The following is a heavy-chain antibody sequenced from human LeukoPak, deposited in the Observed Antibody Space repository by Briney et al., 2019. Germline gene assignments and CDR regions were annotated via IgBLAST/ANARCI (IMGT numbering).Heavy chain of an antibody. J-gene: IGHJ4*02. CDR2: IYSGGNT. D-gene: IGHD4-23*01. CDR1: GFTVSSNY. Sequence: AGGSLRLSCAASGFTVSSNYMSWVRQAPGKGLGWVSVIYSGGNTYYADSVKGRFTISRDNSKNTLYLQMNSLRAEDTAVYYCARDSSDYGGKGVDYWGQGTLVTVSS. CDR3: ARDSSDYGGKGVDY. V-gene: IGHV3-53*01.